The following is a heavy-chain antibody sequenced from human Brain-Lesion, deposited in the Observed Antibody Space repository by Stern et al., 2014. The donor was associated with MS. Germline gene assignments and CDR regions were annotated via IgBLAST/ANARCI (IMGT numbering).Heavy chain of an antibody. CDR2: LYPSGST. CDR3: ARGSREVLLPRFYFDY. CDR1: GGSISSGNYY. J-gene: IGHJ4*02. D-gene: IGHD3-3*01. Sequence: QLQLQESGPGLVKPSQTLSLTCTVSGGSISSGNYYWSWIRQHPGKGLVWIGSLYPSGSTSYNPPLKSRVTTSIDTSKNQFSLKLSSVTAADTAVYYCARGSREVLLPRFYFDYWGQGTLVTVSS. V-gene: IGHV4-31*03.